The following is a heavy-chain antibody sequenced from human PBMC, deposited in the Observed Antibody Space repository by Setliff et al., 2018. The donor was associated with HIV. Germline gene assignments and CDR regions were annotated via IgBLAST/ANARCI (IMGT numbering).Heavy chain of an antibody. V-gene: IGHV4-39*07. D-gene: IGHD1-26*01. CDR2: IYQSGTT. J-gene: IGHJ6*02. CDR1: RGSISSGTYY. CDR3: EAATVGQTGYYGIDV. Sequence: KPSETLSLTCTVSRGSISSGTYYWTWIRQPPGKGLEWIGSIYQSGTTFYNASLRSRVTMSVDTSKNQFSLKLNFVTAADTAVYYCEAATVGQTGYYGIDVWGQGTAVTVSS.